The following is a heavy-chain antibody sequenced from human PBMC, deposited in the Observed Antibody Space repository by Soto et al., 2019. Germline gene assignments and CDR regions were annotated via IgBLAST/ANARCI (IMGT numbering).Heavy chain of an antibody. D-gene: IGHD2-15*01. V-gene: IGHV1-8*01. J-gene: IGHJ4*02. Sequence: GASVKVSCKASGYTFTSYDINWVRQATGQGLEWMGWMNPNSGNTGYAQKFQGRVTITRDTSASTAYMELSSLRSEDTAVYYCARDQGGWHDYWGQGTLVTVSS. CDR1: GYTFTSYD. CDR3: ARDQGGWHDY. CDR2: MNPNSGNT.